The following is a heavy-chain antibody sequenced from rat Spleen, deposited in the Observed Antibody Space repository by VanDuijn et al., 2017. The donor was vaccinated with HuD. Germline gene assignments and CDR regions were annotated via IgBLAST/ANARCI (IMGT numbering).Heavy chain of an antibody. CDR1: GFSLTSYH. Sequence: QVQLKESGPGLVKPSETLSLTCTVSGFSLTSYHVSWVRQPPGKGLERMGVIWGDGSTAYNSALKSRLSISRDTSKSQVFLKMSSLKTEDTATYYCARVDTLYWGQGVMVTVSS. CDR3: ARVDTLY. D-gene: IGHD2-1*01. V-gene: IGHV2-32*01. J-gene: IGHJ2*01. CDR2: IWGDGST.